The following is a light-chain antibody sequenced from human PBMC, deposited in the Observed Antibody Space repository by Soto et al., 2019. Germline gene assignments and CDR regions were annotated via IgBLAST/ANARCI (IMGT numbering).Light chain of an antibody. Sequence: QSVLTQPPSASGTPGQRITISWSGSSSNIRGSDVYWYQQLPGTAPKLLIRKNNQRPSGVPDRFSGSKSGTSASLAISGLRSEDEADYSCAAWDGSLSGYVFGAGTKVTVL. V-gene: IGLV1-47*01. CDR3: AAWDGSLSGYV. CDR1: SSNIRGSD. CDR2: KNN. J-gene: IGLJ1*01.